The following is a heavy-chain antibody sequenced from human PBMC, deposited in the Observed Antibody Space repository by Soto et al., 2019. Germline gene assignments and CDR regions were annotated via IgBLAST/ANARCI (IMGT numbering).Heavy chain of an antibody. CDR3: ARDPGGDFTVVRGRTSAFDI. J-gene: IGHJ3*02. CDR1: GFTFSSYA. D-gene: IGHD3-10*01. V-gene: IGHV3-30-3*01. CDR2: ISYDGSNK. Sequence: QVQLVESGGGVVQPGRSLRLSCAASGFTFSSYAMHWVRQAPGKGLEWVAVISYDGSNKYYADSVKGRFTISRDNSKNTLYLQMNSLRAEDTAVYYCARDPGGDFTVVRGRTSAFDIWGQGTMVTVSS.